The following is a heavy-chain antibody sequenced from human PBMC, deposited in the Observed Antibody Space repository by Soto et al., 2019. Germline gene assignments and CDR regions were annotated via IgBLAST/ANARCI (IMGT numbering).Heavy chain of an antibody. CDR3: ARDHIDGWKFDY. CDR1: GFTATSNG. Sequence: GGSLRLSCGVSGFTATSNGVSWVRQAPGKGLEWVAAISPNGQGIWYADSVKGRFTISRDISRNTVFLQMNSLRAEDTAVYYCARDHIDGWKFDYWGRGTLVTVSS. J-gene: IGHJ4*02. V-gene: IGHV3-23*01. D-gene: IGHD6-19*01. CDR2: ISPNGQGI.